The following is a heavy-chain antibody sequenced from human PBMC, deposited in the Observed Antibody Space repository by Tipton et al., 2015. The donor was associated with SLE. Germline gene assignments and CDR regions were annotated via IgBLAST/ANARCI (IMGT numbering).Heavy chain of an antibody. J-gene: IGHJ6*02. D-gene: IGHD6-6*01. V-gene: IGHV3-7*01. CDR1: GFTFSSSW. Sequence: SLRLSCAASGFTFSSSWMSWVRQAPGKGLEWVANIKQDGSEKYYVDSVKGRFTISRDNAKNSLYLQMNSLRAEDTAVYYCARDQEYTQYYYYYGMDVWGQGTTVTVSS. CDR3: ARDQEYTQYYYYYGMDV. CDR2: IKQDGSEK.